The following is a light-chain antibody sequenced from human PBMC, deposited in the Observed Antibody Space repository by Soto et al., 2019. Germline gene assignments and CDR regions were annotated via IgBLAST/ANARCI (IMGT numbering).Light chain of an antibody. CDR2: DSS. J-gene: IGKJ4*01. Sequence: EIVLTQSPATLSLSPGERATLSRRARQSLSSNFLAWYPQNPGQPPRLLIYDSSTRATGFPDRFSGSGSGTDSTLTISRLEPEDVEVYYCQQYGTSPLTFGGGTKVDI. V-gene: IGKV3-20*01. CDR3: QQYGTSPLT. CDR1: QSLSSNF.